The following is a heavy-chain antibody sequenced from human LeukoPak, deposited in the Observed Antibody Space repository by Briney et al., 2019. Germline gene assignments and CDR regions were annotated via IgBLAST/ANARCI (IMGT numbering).Heavy chain of an antibody. CDR3: VRQYSSGWTYYFGMDV. Sequence: SETLSLTCAVYGESLRAYYWSWIRQPSGKGLEWIGEINHSGTTTYNPSLKSRVTISVDTSKNQISLKLSSVTAADTAVYYCVRQYSSGWTYYFGMDVWGQGTTVTVSS. V-gene: IGHV4-34*01. CDR2: INHSGTT. CDR1: GESLRAYY. D-gene: IGHD6-19*01. J-gene: IGHJ6*02.